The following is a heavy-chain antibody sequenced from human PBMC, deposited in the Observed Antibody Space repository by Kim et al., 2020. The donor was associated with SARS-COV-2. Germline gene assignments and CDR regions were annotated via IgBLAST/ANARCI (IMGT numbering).Heavy chain of an antibody. CDR2: IYPGDSDT. J-gene: IGHJ6*02. V-gene: IGHV5-51*01. D-gene: IGHD6-6*01. Sequence: GESLKISCKGSGYSFTSYWIGWVRQMPGKGLEWMGIIYPGDSDTRYSPSFQGQVTISADKSISTAYLQWSSLKASDTAMYYCARQAAPKKMHYYYYGMDVWGQGTTVTVSS. CDR3: ARQAAPKKMHYYYYGMDV. CDR1: GYSFTSYW.